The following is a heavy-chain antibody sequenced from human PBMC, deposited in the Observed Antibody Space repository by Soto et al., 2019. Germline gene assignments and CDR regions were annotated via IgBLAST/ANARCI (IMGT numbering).Heavy chain of an antibody. CDR3: AREGNLGRWLQPLDF. Sequence: PSGTLSLTCTVSGYSISAYSRSWVRQPPGKGLEWIGNIHYNGNTKYNPSLKSRVTMSLDTSKNQFSLRLISVTAADTAKYFCAREGNLGRWLQPLDFWGQGTLVTVSS. CDR2: IHYNGNT. J-gene: IGHJ4*02. CDR1: GYSISAYS. D-gene: IGHD5-12*01. V-gene: IGHV4-59*01.